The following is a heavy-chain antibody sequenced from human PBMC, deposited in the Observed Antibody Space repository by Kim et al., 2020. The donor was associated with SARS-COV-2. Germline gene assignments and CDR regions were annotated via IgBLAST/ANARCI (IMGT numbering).Heavy chain of an antibody. CDR2: ISSSSSYI. CDR3: ARYSSGWYLGWFDP. Sequence: GGSLRLSCAASGFTFSSYSMNWVRQAPGKGLEWVSSISSSSSYIYYADSVKGRFTISRDNAKNSLYLQMNSLRAEDTAVYYCARYSSGWYLGWFDPWGQGTLVTVSS. J-gene: IGHJ5*02. CDR1: GFTFSSYS. D-gene: IGHD6-19*01. V-gene: IGHV3-21*01.